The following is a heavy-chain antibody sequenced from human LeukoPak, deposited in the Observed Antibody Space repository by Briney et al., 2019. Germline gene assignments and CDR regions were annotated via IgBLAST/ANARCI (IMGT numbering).Heavy chain of an antibody. J-gene: IGHJ4*02. CDR2: ISGSGGST. Sequence: GGSLRLSCAASGFTFSSYAMSWVRQTPEKGLEWVSTISGSGGSTYYADSVKGRFTISRDNSKNTLYLQMNSLGAEDTAVYYCAKSWYSSGWYGFVDYWGQGTLVTVSS. D-gene: IGHD6-19*01. CDR1: GFTFSSYA. V-gene: IGHV3-23*01. CDR3: AKSWYSSGWYGFVDY.